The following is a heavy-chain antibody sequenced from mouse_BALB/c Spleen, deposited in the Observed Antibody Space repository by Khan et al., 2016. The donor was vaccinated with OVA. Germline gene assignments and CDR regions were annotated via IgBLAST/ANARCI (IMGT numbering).Heavy chain of an antibody. CDR2: ISSGGSDT. J-gene: IGHJ4*01. CDR1: GFTFSSYA. V-gene: IGHV5-9-3*01. CDR3: ARLYAMDY. Sequence: EVQRVESGGGLVKPGGSLKLSCAASGFTFSSYAMSWVRQTPEKRLEWVATISSGGSDTYYPDSVKGRFTISRDNANNPLYLQMSSLRSEDTAMYYCARLYAMDYWGQGTSVTVSS.